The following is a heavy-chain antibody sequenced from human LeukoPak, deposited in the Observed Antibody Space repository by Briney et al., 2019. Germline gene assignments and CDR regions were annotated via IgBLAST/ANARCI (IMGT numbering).Heavy chain of an antibody. Sequence: ASVKVSCKASGYTFTSYAMNWVRQAPGQGLEWMGWINTNTGNPTYAQGFTGRFVFSLDTSVSTAYLQISSLKAEDTAVYYCASRDWDYSNGVGFFDPWGQGTLVTVSS. V-gene: IGHV7-4-1*02. CDR3: ASRDWDYSNGVGFFDP. CDR1: GYTFTSYA. J-gene: IGHJ5*02. D-gene: IGHD4-11*01. CDR2: INTNTGNP.